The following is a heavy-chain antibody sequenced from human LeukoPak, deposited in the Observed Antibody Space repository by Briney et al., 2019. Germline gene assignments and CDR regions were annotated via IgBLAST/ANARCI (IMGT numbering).Heavy chain of an antibody. D-gene: IGHD3-3*01. V-gene: IGHV3-33*01. J-gene: IGHJ4*01. Sequence: GGSLRLSCVASGFTFSRFSMHWVRQAPGKGLEWVALIWYDGTDTYYADSVKGRFTISRDDSKNTVYLQMNSLRAEDTALYYCARGFLDFDYWGHGTLVTVS. CDR2: IWYDGTDT. CDR1: GFTFSRFS. CDR3: ARGFLDFDY.